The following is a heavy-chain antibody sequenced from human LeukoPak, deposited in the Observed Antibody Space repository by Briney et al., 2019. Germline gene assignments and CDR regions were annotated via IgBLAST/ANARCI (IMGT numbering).Heavy chain of an antibody. D-gene: IGHD6-6*01. V-gene: IGHV1-2*02. CDR1: GYTFTDYY. J-gene: IGHJ4*02. Sequence: ASVKVSCKASGYTFTDYYMNWVRQAPGQGLEWMGWINPNSGGTNYAQKFRGRVTMTRDTSISTAYMELSRLRSDDTAVYYCARDQGFHRPEFDYWGQGTLVTVSS. CDR3: ARDQGFHRPEFDY. CDR2: INPNSGGT.